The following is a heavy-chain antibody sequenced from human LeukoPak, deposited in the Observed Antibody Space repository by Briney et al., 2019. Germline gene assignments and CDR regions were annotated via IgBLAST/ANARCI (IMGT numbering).Heavy chain of an antibody. CDR3: AISIANWFDP. CDR2: IYPGDSHT. CDR1: GYSFATYW. Sequence: GESLKISCKGSGYSFATYWIGWVRQMPGKGLEWMGIIYPGDSHTRYSPSFQGQVTISADESISTAYLQWSSLKASDTAMYYCAISIANWFDPWGQGTLVTVSS. J-gene: IGHJ5*02. V-gene: IGHV5-51*01.